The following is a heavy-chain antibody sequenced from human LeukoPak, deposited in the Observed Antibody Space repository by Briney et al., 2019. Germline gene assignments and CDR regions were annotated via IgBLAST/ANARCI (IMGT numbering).Heavy chain of an antibody. CDR1: AASISNYY. CDR2: ISTSGST. Sequence: SETLSLTFPVSAASISNYYWSWIRQAPGKGLEWIGYISTSGSTNYNPSLKSRVSISLDTSKNRFSLNLNFVTAADTAVYYCASPRSGYRYTFDYWGQGALVTVSS. J-gene: IGHJ4*02. V-gene: IGHV4-4*09. CDR3: ASPRSGYRYTFDY. D-gene: IGHD3-22*01.